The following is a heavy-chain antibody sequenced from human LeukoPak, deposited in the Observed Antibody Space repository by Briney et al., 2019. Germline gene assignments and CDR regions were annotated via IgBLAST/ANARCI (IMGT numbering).Heavy chain of an antibody. J-gene: IGHJ6*03. CDR3: ARWDSRDYYYYMDV. Sequence: GGSLRPSCAASGFTFSSYSMNWVRQAPGKGLEWVSSISSSSSYIYYADPVKGRFTISRDNAKNSLYLQMNSLRAEDTAVYYCARWDSRDYYYYMDVWGKGTTVTVSS. V-gene: IGHV3-21*01. D-gene: IGHD6-13*01. CDR2: ISSSSSYI. CDR1: GFTFSSYS.